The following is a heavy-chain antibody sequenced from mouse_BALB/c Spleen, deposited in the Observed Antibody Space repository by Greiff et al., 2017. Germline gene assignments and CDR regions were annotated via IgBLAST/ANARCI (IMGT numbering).Heavy chain of an antibody. V-gene: IGHV5-6*01. CDR3: ARGAYGSSPWFAY. CDR2: ISSGGSYT. J-gene: IGHJ3*01. Sequence: EVKLMESGGDLVKPGGSLKLSCAASGFTFSSYGMSWVRQTPDKRLEWVATISSGGSYTYYPDSVKGRFTISRDNAKNTLYLQMSSLKSEDTAMYYCARGAYGSSPWFAYWGQGTLVTVSA. D-gene: IGHD1-1*01. CDR1: GFTFSSYG.